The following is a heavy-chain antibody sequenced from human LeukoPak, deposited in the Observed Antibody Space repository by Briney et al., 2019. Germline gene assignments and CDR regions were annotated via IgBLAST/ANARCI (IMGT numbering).Heavy chain of an antibody. D-gene: IGHD6-6*01. CDR3: ARRYSDSSEGFDY. CDR1: GFTFSSYA. V-gene: IGHV3-30-3*01. CDR2: ISYDGSNK. Sequence: PGGSLRLSCAASGFTFSSYAMHWVRQAPGKGLEWVAIISYDGSNKYYADSVKGRFTISRDNSKNTLYLQMNSLRAEDTAVYYCARRYSDSSEGFDYWGQGTLVTVSS. J-gene: IGHJ4*02.